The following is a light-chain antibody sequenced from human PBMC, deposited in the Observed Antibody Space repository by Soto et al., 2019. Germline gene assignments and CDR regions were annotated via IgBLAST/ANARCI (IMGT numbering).Light chain of an antibody. J-gene: IGKJ5*01. Sequence: EIVLTQSPATLSLSPGERATLSCRASQSVSSYLAWYQQKPGQAPRLLIYDASNRATGIPARFSGSGSGTDFTLTISSLEPEEFAVYYCQQRSNGSPIPFGQGTRLEIK. V-gene: IGKV3-11*01. CDR3: QQRSNGSPIP. CDR1: QSVSSY. CDR2: DAS.